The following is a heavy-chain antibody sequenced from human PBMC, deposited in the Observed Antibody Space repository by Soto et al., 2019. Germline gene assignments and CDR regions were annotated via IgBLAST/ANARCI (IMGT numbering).Heavy chain of an antibody. J-gene: IGHJ4*02. CDR2: IDLRGTTT. CDR1: GFSFRDFS. CDR3: AKDRVPDGIYSSDY. Sequence: EVQLLESGGDLVQPGGSLRLSCAASGFSFRDFSMNWFRQAPGKGLEWVSFIDLRGTTTYYRDSVKGHFTMSKDKARKTVYLQMNSLRVDDTAIYYCAKDRVPDGIYSSDYWGQGVLVTVSS. V-gene: IGHV3-23*01. D-gene: IGHD2-15*01.